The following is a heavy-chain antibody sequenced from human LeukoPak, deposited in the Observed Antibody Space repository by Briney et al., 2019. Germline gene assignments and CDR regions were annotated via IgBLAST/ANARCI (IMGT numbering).Heavy chain of an antibody. CDR2: ISSSSSYI. CDR1: GFTFSSYS. Sequence: GGSLRLSCAASGFTFSSYSMNWVRQAPGKGLEWVSSISSSSSYIYYADSVKGRFTISRDNAKNSLYLQMNSLRAEDTAVYYCARPIYSNYGRWFDPWGQGTLVTVSS. CDR3: ARPIYSNYGRWFDP. V-gene: IGHV3-21*01. D-gene: IGHD4-11*01. J-gene: IGHJ5*02.